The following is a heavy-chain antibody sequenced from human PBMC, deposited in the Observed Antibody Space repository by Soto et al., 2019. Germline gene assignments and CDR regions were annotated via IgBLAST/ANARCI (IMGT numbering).Heavy chain of an antibody. CDR1: GGSISSGDYY. V-gene: IGHV4-30-4*01. CDR3: ARALIQLWPHYYYGMDV. Sequence: SETLSLTCTVSGGSISSGDYYWSWIRQPPGKGLEWIGYIYYSGTTYYNPSLKSRVTISVDTSKNQFSLKVSSVTAADTAVYYCARALIQLWPHYYYGMDVWGQGTTVTVSS. J-gene: IGHJ6*02. CDR2: IYYSGTT. D-gene: IGHD5-18*01.